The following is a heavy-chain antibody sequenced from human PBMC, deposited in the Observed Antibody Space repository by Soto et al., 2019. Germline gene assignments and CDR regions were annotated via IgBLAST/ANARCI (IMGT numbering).Heavy chain of an antibody. CDR1: GFTFSSYA. CDR3: ARGTRSLTRFDY. CDR2: ISYDGSNK. D-gene: IGHD2-15*01. Sequence: GGSLRLSCAASGFTFSSYAMHWVRQAPGKGLEWVAVISYDGSNKYYADSVKGRFTISRDNSKNTLYLQMNSLRGEDTAVYYCARGTRSLTRFDYWGPATLVTVSS. J-gene: IGHJ4*02. V-gene: IGHV3-30-3*01.